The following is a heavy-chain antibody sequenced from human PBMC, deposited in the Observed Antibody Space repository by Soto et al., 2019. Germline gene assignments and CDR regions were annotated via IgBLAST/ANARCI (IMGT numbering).Heavy chain of an antibody. CDR1: GFTFTSSA. Sequence: QMQLVQSGPEVKKPGTSVKVSCKASGFTFTSSAVQWVRQARGQRLEWIGWIVVGSGNTNYAQKFQERVTITWDMSTSTAYMELSSLRSEDTAVYYCAAPAWDSGGMDVWVQGTTVTVSS. D-gene: IGHD1-26*01. CDR2: IVVGSGNT. CDR3: AAPAWDSGGMDV. J-gene: IGHJ6*02. V-gene: IGHV1-58*01.